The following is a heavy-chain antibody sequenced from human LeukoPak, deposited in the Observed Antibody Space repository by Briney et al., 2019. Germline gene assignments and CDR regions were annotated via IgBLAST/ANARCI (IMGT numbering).Heavy chain of an antibody. CDR3: ARVGGVWFGELLSYYFDY. V-gene: IGHV3-53*04. J-gene: IGHJ4*02. Sequence: GGSLRLSCAASGFTVSSNYMSWVRQAPGKGLEWVSVIYSGGSTYYADSVKGRFTISRHNSKNTLYLQMNSLRAEDTAVYYCARVGGVWFGELLSYYFDYWGQGTLVTVSS. CDR2: IYSGGST. CDR1: GFTVSSNY. D-gene: IGHD3-10*01.